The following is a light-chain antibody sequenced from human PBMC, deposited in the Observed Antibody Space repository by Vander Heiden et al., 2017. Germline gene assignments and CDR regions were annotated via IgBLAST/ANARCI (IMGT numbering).Light chain of an antibody. Sequence: AIRMTQSPSSFSASTGDRVTITCRASQGISSYLAWYQQKPGKAPKLLIYAASTLQSGVPSRFSGSVSGTDFTLTISCLQSEDFATYYCQQDDSYPQTFGQGTKVEIK. J-gene: IGKJ1*01. CDR2: AAS. CDR1: QGISSY. CDR3: QQDDSYPQT. V-gene: IGKV1-8*01.